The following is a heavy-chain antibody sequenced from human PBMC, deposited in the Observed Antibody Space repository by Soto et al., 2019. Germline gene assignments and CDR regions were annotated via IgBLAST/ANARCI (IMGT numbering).Heavy chain of an antibody. CDR1: GFTFSSYS. V-gene: IGHV3-48*02. CDR2: ISSSSSTI. J-gene: IGHJ3*02. CDR3: ARDPGYYDSSGYPDAFDI. Sequence: GGSLRLSCAASGFTFSSYSMNWVRQAPGKGLEWVSYISSSSSTIYYADSVKGRFTISRDNAKNSLYLQMNSLRDEDTAVYYCARDPGYYDSSGYPDAFDIWGQGTMVTVS. D-gene: IGHD3-22*01.